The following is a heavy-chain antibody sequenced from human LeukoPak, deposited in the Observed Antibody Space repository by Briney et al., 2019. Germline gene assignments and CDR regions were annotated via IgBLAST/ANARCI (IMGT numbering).Heavy chain of an antibody. Sequence: ASVKVSCTASGGTFSSYAISWVRQAPGQGLEWMGGIIPIFGTANYAQKFQGRVTITADESTSTAYMELSSLRSEDTAVYYCARDHPLTGTSFDYWGQGTLVTVSS. V-gene: IGHV1-69*01. CDR3: ARDHPLTGTSFDY. CDR2: IIPIFGTA. D-gene: IGHD1-20*01. J-gene: IGHJ4*02. CDR1: GGTFSSYA.